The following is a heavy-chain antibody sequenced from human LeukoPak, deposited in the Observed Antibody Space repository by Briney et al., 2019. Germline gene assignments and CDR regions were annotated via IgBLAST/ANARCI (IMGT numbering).Heavy chain of an antibody. Sequence: SETLSLTCTVSGYSISSGHYWGWIRQPARKGLEWIGRIYTSGSTSYNPSLKSRVTMSVDTSKNQFSLRLSSVTAADTAVYYCARAQVPAGNYYYMDVWGKGTTVTVSS. CDR1: GYSISSGHY. CDR2: IYTSGST. V-gene: IGHV4-4*07. D-gene: IGHD2-2*01. J-gene: IGHJ6*03. CDR3: ARAQVPAGNYYYMDV.